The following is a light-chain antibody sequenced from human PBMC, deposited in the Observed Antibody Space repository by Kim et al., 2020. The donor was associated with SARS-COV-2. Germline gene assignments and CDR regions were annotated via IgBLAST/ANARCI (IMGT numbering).Light chain of an antibody. J-gene: IGKJ4*01. Sequence: SPGERATVSCRASQSVSSNYLAWYQQKPGQAPRLLIYGASSRATGIPDRFSGSGSETDFSRTISRLDPEDFAVYYCQHYGTSPLTFGGGTKVDIK. CDR1: QSVSSNY. CDR2: GAS. V-gene: IGKV3-20*01. CDR3: QHYGTSPLT.